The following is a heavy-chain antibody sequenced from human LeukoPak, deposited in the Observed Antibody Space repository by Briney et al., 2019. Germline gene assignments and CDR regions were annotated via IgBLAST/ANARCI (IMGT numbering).Heavy chain of an antibody. CDR2: IIPILAIA. V-gene: IGHV1-69*02. CDR1: GGTFSSYT. CDR3: ARAGVRDCSSTSCYPYYYYYYYMDV. Sequence: GASVKLSCKASGGTFSSYTISWVRKAPGQGLKWMRRIIPILAIANSAQKFQGRVKITADKSTSTAYMELSSLRSEDTAVYYCARAGVRDCSSTSCYPYYYYYYYMDVWGKGTTVTVSS. J-gene: IGHJ6*03. D-gene: IGHD2-2*01.